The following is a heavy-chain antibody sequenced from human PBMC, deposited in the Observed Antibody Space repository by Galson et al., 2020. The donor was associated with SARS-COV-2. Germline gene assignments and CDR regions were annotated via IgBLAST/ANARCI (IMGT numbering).Heavy chain of an antibody. CDR3: ATDGSSDSCTSTSCHIGH. J-gene: IGHJ4*02. D-gene: IGHD2-2*02. CDR2: IRNDGSKK. V-gene: IGHV3-30*02. Sequence: GESLKISCAASGLSFYGIHWVRQAPGTGLAWVAFIRNDGSKKYYADSVKGRFTVSRDNSENTSNLQMSSLRHEDMAVYYCATDGSSDSCTSTSCHIGHWGQGTLVTVSS. CDR1: GLSFYG.